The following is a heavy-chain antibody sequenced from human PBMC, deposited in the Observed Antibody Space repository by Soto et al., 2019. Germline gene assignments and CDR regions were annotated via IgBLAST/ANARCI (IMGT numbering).Heavy chain of an antibody. J-gene: IGHJ4*02. V-gene: IGHV3-30*18. D-gene: IGHD5-12*01. CDR1: GFTFSSFG. Sequence: QVQLVESGGGVVQPGRSLRLSCAASGFTFSSFGIHWVRQAPGKGLEWVAVISYDGIDKNYADSVKGRLTISRENSKNMVYLQMNSLRAEDTAVYYCAKDLREMATIRPDYWGQGILVTVSS. CDR2: ISYDGIDK. CDR3: AKDLREMATIRPDY.